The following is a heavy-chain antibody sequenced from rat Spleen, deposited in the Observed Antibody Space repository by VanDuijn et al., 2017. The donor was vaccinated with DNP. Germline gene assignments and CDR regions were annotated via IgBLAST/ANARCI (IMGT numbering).Heavy chain of an antibody. V-gene: IGHV1-43*01. Sequence: QIQLQQSGAELAKPGSSVNISCKASGYTFAGYSIHWIKQTTGQALEWTGYIAPGSGGIKYSEKFKGKATLTVDISSSTAYMQLSSLTPVDTAVYYCARSKNTYYGSNYGGFAYWGQGTLVTVSS. J-gene: IGHJ3*01. D-gene: IGHD1-9*01. CDR2: IAPGSGGI. CDR1: GYTFAGYS. CDR3: ARSKNTYYGSNYGGFAY.